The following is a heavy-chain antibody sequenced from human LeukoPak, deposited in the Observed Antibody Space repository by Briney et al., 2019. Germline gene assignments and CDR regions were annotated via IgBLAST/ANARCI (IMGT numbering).Heavy chain of an antibody. D-gene: IGHD2-2*01. CDR3: ARGDDNASWLADL. CDR2: FHHSGIT. CDR1: GGSISSSNW. Sequence: SETLSLTCTVSGGSISSSNWWSWVRQPPGKGLEWIGEFHHSGITNYNPSLKSRVTISVDKSKNQFSLKLSSVTAADTAVYYCARGDDNASWLADLWGQGTLVTVSS. J-gene: IGHJ5*02. V-gene: IGHV4-4*02.